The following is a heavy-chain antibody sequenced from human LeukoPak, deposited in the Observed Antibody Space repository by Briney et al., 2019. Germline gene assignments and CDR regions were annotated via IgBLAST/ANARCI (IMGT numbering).Heavy chain of an antibody. Sequence: SGGSLRLSCAASGFTLDDYAMHWVRQAPGKGLEWVSGIGWNSGGIVYADSVKGRFTISRDNAKNSLYLQMNSLGAEDTALYYCVKVTAAGSVDHWGQGTLVTVSS. D-gene: IGHD6-13*01. CDR1: GFTLDDYA. V-gene: IGHV3-9*01. CDR3: VKVTAAGSVDH. J-gene: IGHJ4*02. CDR2: IGWNSGGI.